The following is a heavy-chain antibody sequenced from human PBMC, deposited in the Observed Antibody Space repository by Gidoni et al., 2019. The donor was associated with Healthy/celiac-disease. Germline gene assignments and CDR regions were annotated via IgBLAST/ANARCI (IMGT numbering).Heavy chain of an antibody. J-gene: IGHJ3*02. Sequence: EVPLVDSGGRLLKPGGSLRLSCAASGFTFSSYSMNWVRQAPGKGLEWVSSISSSSSDIYYADSVKGRFTISRDNAKNSLYLQMNSRRAEDTAVYYCASTVTTHHAFDIWGQGTMVTVSS. D-gene: IGHD4-17*01. V-gene: IGHV3-21*01. CDR2: ISSSSSDI. CDR1: GFTFSSYS. CDR3: ASTVTTHHAFDI.